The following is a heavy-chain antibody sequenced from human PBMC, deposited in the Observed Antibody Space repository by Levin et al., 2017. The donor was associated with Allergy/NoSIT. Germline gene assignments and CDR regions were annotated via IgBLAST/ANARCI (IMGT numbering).Heavy chain of an antibody. D-gene: IGHD2-2*01. V-gene: IGHV4-59*08. CDR1: GGSISSYY. Sequence: PSETLSLTCTVSGGSISSYYWSWIRQPPGKGLEWIGYIYYSGSTNYNYNPSLKSRVTISVDTSKNQLSLKLSSVTAADTAVYYCARGYCSSTSCWRDAFDIWGQGTMVTVSS. CDR2: IYYSGSTNY. J-gene: IGHJ3*02. CDR3: ARGYCSSTSCWRDAFDI.